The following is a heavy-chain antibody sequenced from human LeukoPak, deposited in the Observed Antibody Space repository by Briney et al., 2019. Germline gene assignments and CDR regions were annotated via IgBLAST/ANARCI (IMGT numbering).Heavy chain of an antibody. CDR1: GFTFSSNW. J-gene: IGHJ4*02. CDR2: ISSSSSYI. D-gene: IGHD3-22*01. Sequence: PGGSLRLSCAASGFTFSSNWMNWVRQAPGKGLEWVSSISSSSSYIYYADSVKGRFTISRDNAKNSLHLQMNSLRAEDTAVYYCAKNYYDSSGLFDYWGQGTLVIVSS. V-gene: IGHV3-21*01. CDR3: AKNYYDSSGLFDY.